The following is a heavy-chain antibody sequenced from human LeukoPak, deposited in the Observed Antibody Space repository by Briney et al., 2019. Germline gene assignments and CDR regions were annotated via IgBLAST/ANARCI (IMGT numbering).Heavy chain of an antibody. D-gene: IGHD2-15*01. J-gene: IGHJ5*02. CDR2: IYYSGST. Sequence: SQTLSLTCTVSGGSISNGGYYWSWIRQHPGKGLEWIGYIYYSGSTYYNPSLKSRVTISVDTSKNQFSLKLSSVTAVDTAVYYCARTVVAEMTRWFDPWGQGTLVTVSS. CDR1: GGSISNGGYY. CDR3: ARTVVAEMTRWFDP. V-gene: IGHV4-31*03.